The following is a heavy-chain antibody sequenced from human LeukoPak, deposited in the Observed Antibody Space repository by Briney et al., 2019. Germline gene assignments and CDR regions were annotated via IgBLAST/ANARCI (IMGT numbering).Heavy chain of an antibody. CDR1: GFTFSNAW. CDR3: TTEQYYDFWSGYYWDFGY. D-gene: IGHD3-3*01. V-gene: IGHV3-15*01. CDR2: IKSKTDGGTT. Sequence: PGGSPRLSCAASGFTFSNAWMSWVRQAPGKGLEWVGRIKSKTDGGTTDYAAPVKGRFTISRDDSKNTLYLQMNSLKTEDTAVYYCTTEQYYDFWSGYYWDFGYWGQGTLVTVSS. J-gene: IGHJ4*02.